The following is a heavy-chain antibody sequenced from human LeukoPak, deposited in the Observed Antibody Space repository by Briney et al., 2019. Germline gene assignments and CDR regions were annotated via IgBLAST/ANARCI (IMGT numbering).Heavy chain of an antibody. CDR2: IYYSGST. Sequence: TSETLSLTCTVAGGSISSYYWSWIRQPPGKGLEWIGYIYYSGSTNYNPSLKSRVTISVDTSKNQFSLQLNSVTPEDTAVYYCARDSSREYNWFDPWGQGTLVTVSS. CDR1: GGSISSYY. D-gene: IGHD3-10*01. J-gene: IGHJ5*02. CDR3: ARDSSREYNWFDP. V-gene: IGHV4-59*12.